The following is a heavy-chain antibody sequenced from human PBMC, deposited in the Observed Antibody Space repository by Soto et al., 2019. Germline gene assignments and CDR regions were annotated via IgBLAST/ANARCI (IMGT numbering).Heavy chain of an antibody. CDR2: ISYGGANK. CDR3: AMGPRYCSSASSYVFDY. J-gene: IGHJ4*02. V-gene: IGHV3-30*03. D-gene: IGHD2-2*01. Sequence: PSKGLEWVAVISYGGANKYYGDSVKGRFTISRDNSKNTLFLQMDSLRPEDTDVYYCAMGPRYCSSASSYVFDYWRRGTLDTVFS.